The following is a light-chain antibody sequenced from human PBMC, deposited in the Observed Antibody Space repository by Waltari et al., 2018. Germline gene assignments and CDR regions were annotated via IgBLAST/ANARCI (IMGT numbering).Light chain of an antibody. CDR3: QQRSNWPFT. CDR2: DAS. J-gene: IGKJ2*01. Sequence: EIVLTQPPATLSLSPGESATPSCRASQSVSSYLAWYQQKPGQAPRLLIYDASNRATGIPTRFSGSGSGTDFTLSISSLEPEDFAVYYCQQRSNWPFTFGQGTKLEIE. V-gene: IGKV3-11*01. CDR1: QSVSSY.